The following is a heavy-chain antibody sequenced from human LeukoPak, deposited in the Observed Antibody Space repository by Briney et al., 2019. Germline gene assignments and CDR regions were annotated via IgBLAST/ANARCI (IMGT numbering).Heavy chain of an antibody. CDR3: ARDWYNNSDAFDI. CDR2: ISSSSSYI. V-gene: IGHV3-21*01. Sequence: PGGSLRLSCAASGFTFSSYWMHWVRQAPGKGLEWVSSISSSSSYIYYADSVKGRFTISRDNAKNSLYLQIHSLRAEDTAVYYCARDWYNNSDAFDIWGQGTMVTVSS. D-gene: IGHD4-11*01. CDR1: GFTFSSYW. J-gene: IGHJ3*02.